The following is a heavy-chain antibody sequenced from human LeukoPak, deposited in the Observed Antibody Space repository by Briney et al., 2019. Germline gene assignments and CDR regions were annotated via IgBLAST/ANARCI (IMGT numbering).Heavy chain of an antibody. V-gene: IGHV3-48*01. Sequence: GGSLRLSCAASGFTFSTYNMNWVRQAPGKGLEWVSYISSTSSTIHYADSVKGRFTISRDNAKNSLYLQMNSLRAEDTAVYYCARDPGAAALWGQGTLVTVSS. CDR3: ARDPGAAAL. CDR2: ISSTSSTI. J-gene: IGHJ4*02. D-gene: IGHD6-13*01. CDR1: GFTFSTYN.